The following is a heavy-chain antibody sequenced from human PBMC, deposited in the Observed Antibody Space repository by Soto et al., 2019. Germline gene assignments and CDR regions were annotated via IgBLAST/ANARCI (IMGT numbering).Heavy chain of an antibody. Sequence: GGSLRLSCAASGFTFSSYAMSWVRQAPGKGLEWVSAISGSGGSTYYADSVKGRFTISRDNSKNTLYLQMNSLRAEDTAVYYFSKELVVVASRPDIEDAFDIWGQGTMVTVSS. CDR2: ISGSGGST. CDR1: GFTFSSYA. CDR3: SKELVVVASRPDIEDAFDI. J-gene: IGHJ3*02. D-gene: IGHD2-15*01. V-gene: IGHV3-23*01.